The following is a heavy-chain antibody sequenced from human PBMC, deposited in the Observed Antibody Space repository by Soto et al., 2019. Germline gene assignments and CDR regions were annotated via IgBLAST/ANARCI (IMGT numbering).Heavy chain of an antibody. CDR2: IIPIFGTA. Sequence: QVQLVQSGAEVKKPGSSVKVSCKASGGTFSSYAISWVRQAPGQGLEWMGGIIPIFGTANYAQKFQGRVTINADESTSTAYMELSSLRSEDTAVYYCARREGYYYDSSGYSRFDYWGQGTLVTVSS. J-gene: IGHJ4*02. CDR1: GGTFSSYA. CDR3: ARREGYYYDSSGYSRFDY. D-gene: IGHD3-22*01. V-gene: IGHV1-69*01.